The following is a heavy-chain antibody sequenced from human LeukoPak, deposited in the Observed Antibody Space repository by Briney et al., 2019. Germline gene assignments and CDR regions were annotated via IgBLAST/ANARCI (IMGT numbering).Heavy chain of an antibody. CDR1: GYTLTELS. D-gene: IGHD6-6*01. V-gene: IGHV1-24*01. CDR3: ATSSSSSSYYYGMDV. Sequence: ASVKVSCKVSGYTLTELSMHWVRQAPGKGLEWMGGFDPEDGETIYAQKFQGRVTMTEDTSTDTAYMELSSLRSGDTAVYYCATSSSSSSYYYGMDVWGQGTTVTVSS. J-gene: IGHJ6*02. CDR2: FDPEDGET.